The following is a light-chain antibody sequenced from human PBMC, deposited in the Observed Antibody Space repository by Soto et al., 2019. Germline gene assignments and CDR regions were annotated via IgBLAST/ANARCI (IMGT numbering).Light chain of an antibody. CDR3: QQYISAPQT. J-gene: IGKJ1*01. Sequence: DIVMTQSPDSLAVSLGERATINCKSSQSVLYSSNNKNYLAWYKQKPGQPPKLLIFWASAREAGVPYRFSGSGTGTDFTLTISSPQAEDVAVYYCQQYISAPQTFGRGTRVDI. CDR1: QSVLYSSNNKNY. V-gene: IGKV4-1*01. CDR2: WAS.